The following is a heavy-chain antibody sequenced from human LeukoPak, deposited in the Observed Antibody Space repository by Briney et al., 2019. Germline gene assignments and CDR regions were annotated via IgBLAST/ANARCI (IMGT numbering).Heavy chain of an antibody. Sequence: GASVKVSCKASGGTFSSYAISWVRQAPGQGLEWMGRIIPILGIANYAQKFQGRVTITADKSTSTVYMELRSLRSDDTAVYYCARDGGGDSWGYFDCWGQGTLVTVSS. CDR1: GGTFSSYA. V-gene: IGHV1-69*04. D-gene: IGHD2-21*02. CDR3: ARDGGGDSWGYFDC. J-gene: IGHJ4*02. CDR2: IIPILGIA.